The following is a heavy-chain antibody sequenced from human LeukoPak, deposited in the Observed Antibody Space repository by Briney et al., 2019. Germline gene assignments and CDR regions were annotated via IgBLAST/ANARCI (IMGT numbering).Heavy chain of an antibody. CDR2: VYYSGSP. V-gene: IGHV4-59*08. D-gene: IGHD2-15*01. J-gene: IGHJ4*02. CDR1: GGSISAYY. CDR3: ARVLVDCSGGSCYYFDY. Sequence: SETLSLTCTVSGGSISAYYWSWIRQPPGKGLEWIGYVYYSGSPYSNPSLKSRLTISVDTSKNQFSLKLSSVTAADTAVYYCARVLVDCSGGSCYYFDYWGQGTLVTVSS.